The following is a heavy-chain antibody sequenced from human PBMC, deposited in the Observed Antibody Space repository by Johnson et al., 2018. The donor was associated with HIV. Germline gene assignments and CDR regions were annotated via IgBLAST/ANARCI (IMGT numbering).Heavy chain of an antibody. CDR1: GFAFSDCY. V-gene: IGHV3-11*04. J-gene: IGHJ3*02. D-gene: IGHD6-19*01. CDR3: ARAVYSSAWAPGGAFES. CDR2: ISSSDSTI. Sequence: QVQLVESGGGVVQPGGSLRLSCAASGFAFSDCYMSWIRQAPGKGLEWISYISSSDSTIYYADSVKGRFTISRDKSKNTLHLQMNSLRTEDTAVYYCARAVYSSAWAPGGAFESWGQGTMVTVSS.